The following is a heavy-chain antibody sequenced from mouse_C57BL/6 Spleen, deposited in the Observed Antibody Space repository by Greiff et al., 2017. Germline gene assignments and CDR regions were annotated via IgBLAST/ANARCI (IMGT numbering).Heavy chain of an antibody. D-gene: IGHD1-1*01. Sequence: EVHLVESGPELVKPGASVKISCKASGYSFTDYNMNWVKQSNGKSLEWIGVINPNYGTTSYNQKFKGKATLTVYQSSSTAYMQLNSLTSEDSAVYYCARKALYYYGSSLYAIDYWGQGTSVTVSS. CDR2: INPNYGTT. CDR1: GYSFTDYN. J-gene: IGHJ4*01. V-gene: IGHV1-39*01. CDR3: ARKALYYYGSSLYAIDY.